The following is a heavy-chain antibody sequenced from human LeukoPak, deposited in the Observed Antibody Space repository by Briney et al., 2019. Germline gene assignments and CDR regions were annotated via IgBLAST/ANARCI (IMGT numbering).Heavy chain of an antibody. CDR2: LNPNNGNT. J-gene: IGHJ6*03. CDR1: GYTFTTYD. Sequence: ASVKVSCKASGYTFTTYDINWVRQATGQGLEWMGWLNPNNGNTGYAQKFQGRVTITRNTSINTAYMELSSLRSEDTAVYYCARDRGNQRGYYYYYMDVWGKGTTVTVSS. D-gene: IGHD1-14*01. V-gene: IGHV1-8*03. CDR3: ARDRGNQRGYYYYYMDV.